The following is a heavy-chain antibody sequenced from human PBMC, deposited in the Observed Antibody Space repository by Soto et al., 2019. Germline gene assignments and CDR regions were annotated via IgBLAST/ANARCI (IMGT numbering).Heavy chain of an antibody. J-gene: IGHJ4*02. CDR2: ISAYNGNT. D-gene: IGHD3-22*01. CDR1: GYTFTSYG. Sequence: GASVKVSCKASGYTFTSYGISWVRQAPGQGLEWMGWISAYNGNTNYAQKLQGRVTMTTDTSTSTAYMELRSLRSDDTAVYYCARVHPYYYDSSGYYFPLGYWGQGTLVTVSS. V-gene: IGHV1-18*01. CDR3: ARVHPYYYDSSGYYFPLGY.